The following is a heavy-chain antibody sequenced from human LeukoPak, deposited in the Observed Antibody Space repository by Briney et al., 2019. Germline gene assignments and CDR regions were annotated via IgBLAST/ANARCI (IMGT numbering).Heavy chain of an antibody. D-gene: IGHD6-13*01. J-gene: IGHJ2*01. Sequence: PGGSLRLSCAASGFTFDDYAMHWVRQAPGKGLEWVSGISWNSGSIGYADSVKGRFTISRDNAKNSLYLQMNSLRAEDMALYYGAKDISAAGTFWYFDLWGRGTLVTVSS. CDR1: GFTFDDYA. V-gene: IGHV3-9*03. CDR2: ISWNSGSI. CDR3: AKDISAAGTFWYFDL.